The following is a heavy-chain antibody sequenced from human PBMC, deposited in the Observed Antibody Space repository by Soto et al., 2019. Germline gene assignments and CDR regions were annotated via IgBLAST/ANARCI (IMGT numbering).Heavy chain of an antibody. Sequence: QVTLKESGPVLVKPTETLTLTCTVSGFSLSNARMGVSWIRQPPGKALEWLAHIFSNDETSYSTSLQSSLTISKDTSKSQVVLTMTNMDPVDTATYYWARIPDQAAQGCFDPGGQGTLVTVSS. CDR2: IFSNDET. CDR3: ARIPDQAAQGCFDP. D-gene: IGHD6-13*01. CDR1: GFSLSNARMG. J-gene: IGHJ5*02. V-gene: IGHV2-26*01.